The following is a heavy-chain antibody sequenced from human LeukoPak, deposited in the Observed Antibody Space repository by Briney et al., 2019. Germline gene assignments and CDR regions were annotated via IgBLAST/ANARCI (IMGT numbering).Heavy chain of an antibody. J-gene: IGHJ4*02. V-gene: IGHV1-2*02. Sequence: ASVKVSCKASGYTFTGYYMHCVRQAPGQGLEWMGWINPNSGGTNYAQKFQGRVTMTRDTSISTAYMELSRLRSDDTAVYYCATLGFGEYIGGFDYWGQGTLVTVSS. CDR3: ATLGFGEYIGGFDY. CDR1: GYTFTGYY. D-gene: IGHD3-10*01. CDR2: INPNSGGT.